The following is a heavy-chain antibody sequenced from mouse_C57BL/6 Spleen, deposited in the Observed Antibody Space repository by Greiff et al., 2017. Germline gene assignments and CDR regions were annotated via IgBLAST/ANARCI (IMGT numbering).Heavy chain of an antibody. J-gene: IGHJ2*01. CDR1: GFTFSNYW. D-gene: IGHD2-1*01. CDR3: TAPLLIGYYFDY. V-gene: IGHV6-3*01. Sequence: EVQVVESGGGLVQPGGSMKLSCVASGFTFSNYWMNWVRQSPEKGLEWVAQIRLKSDNYATHYAESVKGRFTISRDDSKSSVYLQMNNLRAEDTGIYYCTAPLLIGYYFDYWGQGTTLTVSS. CDR2: IRLKSDNYAT.